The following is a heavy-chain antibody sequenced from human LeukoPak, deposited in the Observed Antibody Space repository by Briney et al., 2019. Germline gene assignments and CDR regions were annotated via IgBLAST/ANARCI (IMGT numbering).Heavy chain of an antibody. J-gene: IGHJ1*01. CDR1: GGSISSYY. Sequence: PSETLPLTCTVSGGSISSYYWSWIRQPPGKGLEWIGYIYYSGSTNYNPSLKSRVTISVDTSKNQFSLKLSSVTAADTAVYYCASSGWSLIYFQHWGQGTLVAVSS. V-gene: IGHV4-59*01. CDR2: IYYSGST. CDR3: ASSGWSLIYFQH. D-gene: IGHD6-19*01.